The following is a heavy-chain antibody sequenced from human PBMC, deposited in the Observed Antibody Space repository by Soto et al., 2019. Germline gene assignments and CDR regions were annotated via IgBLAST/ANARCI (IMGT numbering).Heavy chain of an antibody. J-gene: IGHJ5*02. CDR1: GYTFTSYY. CDR2: INPSGGST. Sequence: GASVKVSCKASGYTFTSYYMHWVRQAPGQGLEWMGIINPSGGSTSYAQKFQGRVTMTRDTSTGTVYMELSSLRSEDTAVYYCARDPFGQDIVVVPAYTRPANWFDPWGQGTLVTVSS. D-gene: IGHD2-2*01. V-gene: IGHV1-46*01. CDR3: ARDPFGQDIVVVPAYTRPANWFDP.